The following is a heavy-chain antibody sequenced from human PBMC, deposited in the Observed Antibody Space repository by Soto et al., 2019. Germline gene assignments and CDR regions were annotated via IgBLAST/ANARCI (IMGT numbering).Heavy chain of an antibody. Sequence: QVQLVESGGGVVQTGRSLRLSCAASGFTFSSYAMHWALQAPGKGLEWVAVISYDGSNKYYADSVKGRFTISRDNSKNTLYLQMNSLSAEDTAVYYCASGGYDYCVQGTLVAVSS. CDR2: ISYDGSNK. J-gene: IGHJ4*02. CDR3: ASGGYDY. CDR1: GFTFSSYA. V-gene: IGHV3-30-3*01. D-gene: IGHD5-12*01.